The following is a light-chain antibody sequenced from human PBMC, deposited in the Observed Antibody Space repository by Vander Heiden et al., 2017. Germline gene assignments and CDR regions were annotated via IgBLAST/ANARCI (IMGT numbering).Light chain of an antibody. J-gene: IGLJ2*01. V-gene: IGLV1-36*01. CDR2: NDD. Sequence: QSVLTQPPSVSEAPKQRVTISCSGSNSNVGNNGVNWYQHLPGKAPKLLSYNDDLWTSGVSDRFSGSRSGASASLAISGLQAEDEGDYYCASWEDSLNAVVFGGGTKLAVL. CDR1: NSNVGNNG. CDR3: ASWEDSLNAVV.